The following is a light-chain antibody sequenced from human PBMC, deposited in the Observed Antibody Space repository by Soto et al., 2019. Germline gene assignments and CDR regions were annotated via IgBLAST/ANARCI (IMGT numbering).Light chain of an antibody. CDR3: QQYDSYCT. CDR2: DAS. V-gene: IGKV1-5*01. CDR1: QDISKW. Sequence: DIQMTQSPSTLSASVGDRVAITCRASQDISKWLAWYQQKPGKPPKLLIYDASGLDSGVPSRFSGSGYGTEFTLTISGLQPEDFATFYCQQYDSYCTFGGGTKVDIK. J-gene: IGKJ4*01.